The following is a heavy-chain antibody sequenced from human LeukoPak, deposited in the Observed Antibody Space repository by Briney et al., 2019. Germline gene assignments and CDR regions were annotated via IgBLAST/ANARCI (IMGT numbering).Heavy chain of an antibody. Sequence: SGPTLVKPTQTLTLTCTFSGFSLSTSEVGVGWIRQPPGKALEWLALIYWNDDKRYSPSLKSRLIITKDTSKNQVVLTMTNMDPVDTATYYCARRRAQLWLQGGGYFDYWGQGALVTVSS. J-gene: IGHJ4*02. D-gene: IGHD5-18*01. CDR1: GFSLSTSEVG. CDR2: IYWNDDK. V-gene: IGHV2-5*01. CDR3: ARRRAQLWLQGGGYFDY.